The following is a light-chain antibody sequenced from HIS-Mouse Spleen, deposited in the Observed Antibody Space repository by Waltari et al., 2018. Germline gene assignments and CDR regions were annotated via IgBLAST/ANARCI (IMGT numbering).Light chain of an antibody. CDR2: AAS. V-gene: IGKV1-8*01. Sequence: AIRMTQSPSSLSASTGDRVTITCRASQGISSELAWYQQKPGKAPKLLNYAASTLQSGFPSRFSGSGSGTDFTLTISCLQSEDFATYYCQQYYSYPPNTFGGGTKVEIK. CDR1: QGISSE. CDR3: QQYYSYPPNT. J-gene: IGKJ4*01.